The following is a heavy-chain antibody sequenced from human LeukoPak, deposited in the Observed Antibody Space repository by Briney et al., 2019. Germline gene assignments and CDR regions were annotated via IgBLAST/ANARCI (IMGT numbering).Heavy chain of an antibody. D-gene: IGHD6-25*01. J-gene: IGHJ4*02. Sequence: SVKVSCKASGGTFSSYAISWVRQVPGRGLEWMGGIIPIFGTANYAQKFQGRVTITADESTSTAYMELSSLRSEDTAVYYCARVAAGYYFDYWGQGTLVTVSS. CDR2: IIPIFGTA. V-gene: IGHV1-69*13. CDR1: GGTFSSYA. CDR3: ARVAAGYYFDY.